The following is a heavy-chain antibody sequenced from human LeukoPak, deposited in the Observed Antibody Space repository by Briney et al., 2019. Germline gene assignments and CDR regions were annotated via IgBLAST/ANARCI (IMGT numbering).Heavy chain of an antibody. CDR1: GFTFSNAW. Sequence: GGSLRLSCAASGFTFSNAWMSWVRQAPGKGLEWVGRIKSKTDGGTTDYAAPVKGRFTISRDDSKNTLYLQMNSLKTEDTAVYYCTTAGAGYYYDSSGYRDYWGQGTLVTVSS. CDR2: IKSKTDGGTT. V-gene: IGHV3-15*01. D-gene: IGHD3-22*01. CDR3: TTAGAGYYYDSSGYRDY. J-gene: IGHJ4*02.